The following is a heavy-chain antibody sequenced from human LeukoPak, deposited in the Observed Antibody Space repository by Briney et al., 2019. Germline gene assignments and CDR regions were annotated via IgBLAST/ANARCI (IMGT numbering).Heavy chain of an antibody. CDR1: GFTFSSYE. CDR3: ARDRGSDYYDSSGYSYYFDY. D-gene: IGHD3-22*01. J-gene: IGHJ4*02. V-gene: IGHV3-48*03. CDR2: ISSSGSTI. Sequence: GGSLRLSCAASGFTFSSYEMNWVCQAPGKGLEWVSYISSSGSTIYYADSVKGRFTISRDNAKNSLYLQMNSLRAEDTAVYYCARDRGSDYYDSSGYSYYFDYWGQGTLVTVSS.